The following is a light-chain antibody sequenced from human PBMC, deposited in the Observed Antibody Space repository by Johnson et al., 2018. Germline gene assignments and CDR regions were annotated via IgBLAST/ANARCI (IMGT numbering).Light chain of an antibody. CDR2: ENN. CDR3: GTWDSSLSAGNV. Sequence: QSVLTQPPSVSAAPGQKVTISCSGSSSNIGNNYVSWYQQLPGTAPKLLIYENNKRPSGIPDRFSGSKSGPSATLVLTGLLTGDEADYYCGTWDSSLSAGNVFGTGTKVTVL. J-gene: IGLJ1*01. CDR1: SSNIGNNY. V-gene: IGLV1-51*02.